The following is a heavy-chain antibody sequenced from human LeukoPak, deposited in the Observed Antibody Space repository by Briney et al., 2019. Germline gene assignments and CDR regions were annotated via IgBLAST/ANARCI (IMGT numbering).Heavy chain of an antibody. CDR2: IYYSGST. J-gene: IGHJ5*02. CDR1: GGSISSSSYY. D-gene: IGHD3-3*01. V-gene: IGHV4-39*01. CDR3: ARIGVAIFGVVTLSRFDP. Sequence: SETLSLTCTVSGGSISSSSYYWGWIRQPPGKGLEWIGSIYYSGSTYYNPSLKSRVTISVDTSKNQFSLKLSSVTAADTAVYYCARIGVAIFGVVTLSRFDPWGQGTLVTVSS.